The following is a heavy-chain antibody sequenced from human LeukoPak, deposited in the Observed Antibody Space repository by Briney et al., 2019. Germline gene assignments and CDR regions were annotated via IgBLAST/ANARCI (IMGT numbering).Heavy chain of an antibody. Sequence: ASVKVSCKVSGYTLTELSMHWVRQAPGKGLERMGGFDPEDGETIYAQKFQGRVTMTEDTSTDTAYMELSSLRSEDTAVYYCATESTPGSVLRYFDWIIDYWGQGTLVTVSS. CDR3: ATESTPGSVLRYFDWIIDY. CDR1: GYTLTELS. V-gene: IGHV1-24*01. D-gene: IGHD3-9*01. J-gene: IGHJ4*02. CDR2: FDPEDGET.